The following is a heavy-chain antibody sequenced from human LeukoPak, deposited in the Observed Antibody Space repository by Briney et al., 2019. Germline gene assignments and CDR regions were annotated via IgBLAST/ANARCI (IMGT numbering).Heavy chain of an antibody. CDR1: GYSISSGYY. V-gene: IGHV4-38-2*01. Sequence: PSETLSLTCAVSGYSISSGYYWGWIRQPPGKGLEWIGSIYHSGSTYYNPSLKSRVTISVDTSKNQFSLKLSSVTAADTAVYYCARGRRIVVVPAAITRPGYFDYWGQGTLVTVSS. CDR2: IYHSGST. D-gene: IGHD2-2*02. CDR3: ARGRRIVVVPAAITRPGYFDY. J-gene: IGHJ4*02.